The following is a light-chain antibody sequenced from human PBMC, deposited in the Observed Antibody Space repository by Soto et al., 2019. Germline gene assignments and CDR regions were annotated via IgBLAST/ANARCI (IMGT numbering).Light chain of an antibody. CDR3: QQGYSVPYT. CDR2: SAS. Sequence: DIQMTQSPSSLSASVGDRVTIACRASQSISTYLNWYQHKPGTAPKLLIYSASKLQSGVPSRFSGSGSGTDFTLTINTLQPEDFATYYCQQGYSVPYTFGQGTKLEIK. V-gene: IGKV1-39*01. CDR1: QSISTY. J-gene: IGKJ2*01.